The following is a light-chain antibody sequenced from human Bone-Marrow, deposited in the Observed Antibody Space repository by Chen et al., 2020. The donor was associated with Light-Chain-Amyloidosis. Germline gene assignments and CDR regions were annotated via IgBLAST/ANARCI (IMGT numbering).Light chain of an antibody. J-gene: IGKJ5*01. V-gene: IGKV1-39*01. CDR1: QSIRTY. CDR2: AAS. Sequence: DVQMTQSQSSLSASVGDSVTITCRARQSIRTYLNWYQQKPGKAPMILIYAASSLLFGVPSRFSGSGSGTDFTQNISRRHPEEYAAYFCQDNYLTAIPFGKGTRLEIK. CDR3: QDNYLTAIP.